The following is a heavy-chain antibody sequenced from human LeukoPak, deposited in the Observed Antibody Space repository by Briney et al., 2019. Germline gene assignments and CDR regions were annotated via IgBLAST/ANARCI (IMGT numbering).Heavy chain of an antibody. D-gene: IGHD4-11*01. CDR3: AREGEYSNRLDP. Sequence: SQTLSLTCTVSGGSISSGSYYWSWIRQPAGKGLEWIGRFYTSGSTDYNPSLKSRVTISIDTSKNQFSLKLSSVTAADTAVYYCAREGEYSNRLDPWGQGTLVTVSS. CDR2: FYTSGST. J-gene: IGHJ5*02. CDR1: GGSISSGSYY. V-gene: IGHV4-61*02.